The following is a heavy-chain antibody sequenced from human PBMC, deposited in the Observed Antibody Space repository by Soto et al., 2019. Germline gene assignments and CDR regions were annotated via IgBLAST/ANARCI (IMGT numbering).Heavy chain of an antibody. V-gene: IGHV4-31*03. CDR1: GASLSKIGYH. Sequence: PSETLSLTCTVAGASLSKIGYHWAWVRQHPGKGLEWIGHIFYTGTTTYNPSLESRVTMSIDMSKKQFTLDLRSVTAADTAVYYCARVYDIWSGYGPFDYWGQGTLVTVSS. CDR3: ARVYDIWSGYGPFDY. J-gene: IGHJ4*02. CDR2: IFYTGTT. D-gene: IGHD3-3*01.